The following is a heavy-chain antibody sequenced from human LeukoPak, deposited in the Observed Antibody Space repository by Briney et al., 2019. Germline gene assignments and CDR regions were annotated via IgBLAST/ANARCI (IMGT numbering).Heavy chain of an antibody. D-gene: IGHD6-13*01. CDR2: ISYDGSNK. V-gene: IGHV3-30*18. J-gene: IGHJ4*02. CDR1: GFTFSSYW. Sequence: GGSLRLSCAASGFTFSSYWMSWVRQAPGKGLEWVAVISYDGSNKYYADSVKGRFTISRDNSKNTLYLQMNSLRAEDTAVYYCAKDLGEQQPPEYYFDYWGQGTLVTVSS. CDR3: AKDLGEQQPPEYYFDY.